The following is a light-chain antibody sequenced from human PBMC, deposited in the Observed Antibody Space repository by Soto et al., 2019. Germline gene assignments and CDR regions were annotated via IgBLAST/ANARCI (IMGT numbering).Light chain of an antibody. J-gene: IGLJ1*01. CDR1: SSEVGNYNC. Sequence: QSALTQPASVSGSPGQSITISCTGTSSEVGNYNCISWYQQHPGKAPKLMIHDVNNRPSGISYRFSGSKSANTASLTISGLQAEDEAEYYCSSYTSSSTYVFGTGTKLTVL. CDR2: DVN. CDR3: SSYTSSSTYV. V-gene: IGLV2-14*01.